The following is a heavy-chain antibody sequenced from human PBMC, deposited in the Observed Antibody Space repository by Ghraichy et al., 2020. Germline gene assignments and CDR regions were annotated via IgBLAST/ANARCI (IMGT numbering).Heavy chain of an antibody. CDR2: IIPIFGTA. CDR1: GGTFSSYA. J-gene: IGHJ6*02. V-gene: IGHV1-69*05. D-gene: IGHD1-1*01. Sequence: SVKVSCKASGGTFSSYAISWVRQAPGQGLEWMGGIIPIFGTANYAQKFQGRVTITTDESTSTAYMELSSLRSEDTAVYYCARDRVRQPNGMDVWGQGTTVTVSS. CDR3: ARDRVRQPNGMDV.